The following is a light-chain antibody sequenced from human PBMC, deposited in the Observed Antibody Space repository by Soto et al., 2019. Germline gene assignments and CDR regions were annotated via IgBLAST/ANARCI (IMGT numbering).Light chain of an antibody. Sequence: QSVLTQPPSVSGAPGQRVTISCTGSSSNIGAGYDVHWYQQLPGTAPKLLIYGNSNRPSGVPDRFSGSKSGTSASLAITGLQAEDEADYYCQSYDSSLSGSLYGFGTGTKVTV. V-gene: IGLV1-40*01. CDR1: SSNIGAGYD. CDR3: QSYDSSLSGSLYG. CDR2: GNS. J-gene: IGLJ1*01.